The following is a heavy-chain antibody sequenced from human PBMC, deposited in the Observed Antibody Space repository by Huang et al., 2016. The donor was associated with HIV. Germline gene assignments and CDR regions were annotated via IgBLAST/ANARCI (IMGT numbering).Heavy chain of an antibody. CDR3: TKGYSGVSVYAFDI. Sequence: EEQLVESGGGFVQPGGSLRLSCAGAGFTRSDHYIDWVRQAPGKGLEWVGRSGNRADSYTTEYAASVKGRFAISRDDSKNSLYLHMNSLKTEDTAVYHCTKGYSGVSVYAFDIWGQGTMVTVSS. D-gene: IGHD2-15*01. CDR2: SGNRADSYTT. J-gene: IGHJ3*02. CDR1: GFTRSDHY. V-gene: IGHV3-72*01.